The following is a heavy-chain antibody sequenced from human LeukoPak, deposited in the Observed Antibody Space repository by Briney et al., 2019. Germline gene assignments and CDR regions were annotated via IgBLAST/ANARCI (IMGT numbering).Heavy chain of an antibody. J-gene: IGHJ4*02. Sequence: GESLKISCRGFGYIFSDYWMGWVRRMPGRGLEWMGIIYAGDSDTRYMPSFQGQVTISADKSINTAYLQWSSLKASDTAVYFCARERGYYCSTGSCYFDFWGQGTLVTVSS. CDR2: IYAGDSDT. CDR3: ARERGYYCSTGSCYFDF. D-gene: IGHD2-15*01. V-gene: IGHV5-51*01. CDR1: GYIFSDYW.